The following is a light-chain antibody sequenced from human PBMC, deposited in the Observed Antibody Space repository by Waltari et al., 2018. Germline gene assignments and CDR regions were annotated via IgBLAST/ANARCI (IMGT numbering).Light chain of an antibody. J-gene: IGLJ2*01. CDR2: DVS. Sequence: QSALTQPASVSGSPGPSISIPCTGTSLHTGPYVSVSWYQQQPGKAPKMMIYDVSHRPSGVSNRFSGSKSGNTASLIISGLQSEDEGDYYCSSYSGTNTRVIFGGGTKLTVL. V-gene: IGLV2-14*03. CDR1: SLHTGPYVS. CDR3: SSYSGTNTRVI.